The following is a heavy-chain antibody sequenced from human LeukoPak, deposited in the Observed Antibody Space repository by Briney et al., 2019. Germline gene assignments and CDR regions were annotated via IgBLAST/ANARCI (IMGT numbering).Heavy chain of an antibody. CDR2: INPNSGGT. D-gene: IGHD3-22*01. J-gene: IGHJ5*02. CDR1: GYTFTSYG. V-gene: IGHV1-2*02. CDR3: ARDNYYDSSGYYGWFDP. Sequence: ASVKVSCKASGYTFTSYGISWVRQAPGQGLEWMGWINPNSGGTNYAQKFQGRVTMTRDTSISTAYMELSRLRSDDTAVYYCARDNYYDSSGYYGWFDPWGQGTLVTVSS.